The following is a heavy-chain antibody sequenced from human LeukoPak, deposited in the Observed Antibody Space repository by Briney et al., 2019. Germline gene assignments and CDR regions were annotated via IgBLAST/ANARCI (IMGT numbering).Heavy chain of an antibody. CDR1: GYTFTRYY. V-gene: IGHV1-46*01. J-gene: IGHJ4*02. CDR2: INPSDDTT. D-gene: IGHD1-1*01. Sequence: ASVKVSCKASGYTFTRYYMHWVRQAPGQGLEWMGIINPSDDTTTYSQKFQDRVTMTRDTSTSTFYMDLSSLRSEDTAVYYCARDNWKWSFDHWGQGTLVTVSS. CDR3: ARDNWKWSFDH.